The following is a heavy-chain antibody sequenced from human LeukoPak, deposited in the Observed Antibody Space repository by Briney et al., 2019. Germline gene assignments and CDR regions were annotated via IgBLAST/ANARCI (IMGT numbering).Heavy chain of an antibody. J-gene: IGHJ6*04. CDR3: AELGITMIGGV. Sequence: GGSLRLSCAVSGFVFGDYFMTWIRQAPGKGLECVSYISDGGGTIHYADSVKDRFTISRDNAKNSLYLQMNSLRAEDTAVYYCAELGITMIGGVWGKGTTVTISS. D-gene: IGHD3-10*02. CDR2: ISDGGGTI. V-gene: IGHV3-11*04. CDR1: GFVFGDYF.